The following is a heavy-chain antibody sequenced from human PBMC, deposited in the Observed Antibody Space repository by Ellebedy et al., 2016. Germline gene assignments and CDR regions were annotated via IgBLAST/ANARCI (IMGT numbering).Heavy chain of an antibody. CDR1: GYTFTSYG. CDR2: ISAYNGNT. D-gene: IGHD6-13*01. J-gene: IGHJ5*02. Sequence: ASVKVSXKASGYTFTSYGISWVRQAPGQGLEWMGWISAYNGNTNYAQKLQGRVTMTRDTSTSTVYMELSSLRSEDTAVYYCARDRPIAAAGTRWFDPWGQGTLVTVSS. V-gene: IGHV1-18*01. CDR3: ARDRPIAAAGTRWFDP.